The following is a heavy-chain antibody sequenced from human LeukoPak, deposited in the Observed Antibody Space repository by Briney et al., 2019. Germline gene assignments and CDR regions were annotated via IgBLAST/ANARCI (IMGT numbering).Heavy chain of an antibody. CDR3: ARAKTAGLAAAADY. J-gene: IGHJ4*02. Sequence: GGSLRLSCAACGFPFSSYSENWVRQAPGKGLEWVSYISNSSNIYYADPVKGRLTISRDNAKNSLYLQMTSQRSDDTAVYYCARAKTAGLAAAADYWGQGTLVTVSS. V-gene: IGHV3-48*01. D-gene: IGHD6-13*01. CDR2: ISNSSNI. CDR1: GFPFSSYS.